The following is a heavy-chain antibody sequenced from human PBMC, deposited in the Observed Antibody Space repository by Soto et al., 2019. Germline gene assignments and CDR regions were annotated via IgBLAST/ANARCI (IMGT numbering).Heavy chain of an antibody. D-gene: IGHD3-10*01. CDR3: ARKDYYGAGIYYFDH. CDR2: INVANGDT. CDR1: GYTSTAYP. V-gene: IGHV1-3*01. Sequence: QVQLVQSGAEVKKPGASVKVSCKASGYTSTAYPMHWVRQAPGQRLEWMGWINVANGDTGYSQKFQGRVTVTRDTSASTVYMELSSLTSEDTAVYYCARKDYYGAGIYYFDHCGQGTLVTVSS. J-gene: IGHJ4*02.